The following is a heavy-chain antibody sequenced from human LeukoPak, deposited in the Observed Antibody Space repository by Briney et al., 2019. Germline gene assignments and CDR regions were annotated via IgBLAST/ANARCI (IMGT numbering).Heavy chain of an antibody. J-gene: IGHJ6*04. CDR1: GGSISSYF. Sequence: PSETLSLTCTVSGGSISSYFWSWIRQPPGKGLEWIGHTYYSGSINYNPSLKSRVTISVDTSKNQFSLKLSSVTAADTAVYYCARFKTTPWYYYGMDVWGKGTTVTVSS. CDR3: ARFKTTPWYYYGMDV. V-gene: IGHV4-59*01. CDR2: TYYSGSI. D-gene: IGHD4-11*01.